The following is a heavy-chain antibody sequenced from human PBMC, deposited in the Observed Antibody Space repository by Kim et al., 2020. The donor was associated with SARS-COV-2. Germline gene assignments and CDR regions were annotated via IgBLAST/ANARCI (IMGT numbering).Heavy chain of an antibody. CDR1: GFTFSSYS. CDR2: ISSSSSYI. J-gene: IGHJ6*02. CDR3: ASGLPYSSGWYAGYYYYGMDV. Sequence: GGSLRLSCAASGFTFSSYSMNWVRQAPGKGLEWVSSISSSSSYIYYADSVKGRFTISRDNAKNSLYLQMNSLRAEDTTVYYCASGLPYSSGWYAGYYYYGMDVWGQGTTVTVSS. D-gene: IGHD6-19*01. V-gene: IGHV3-21*01.